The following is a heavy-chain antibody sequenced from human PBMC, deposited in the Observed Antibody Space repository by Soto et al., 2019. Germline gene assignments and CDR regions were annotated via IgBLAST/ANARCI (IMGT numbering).Heavy chain of an antibody. V-gene: IGHV3-30*18. D-gene: IGHD3-3*01. Sequence: QVQLVESGGGVVQPGRSLRLSCAASGFTFSSYGMHWVRQAPGKGLEWVAVISYDGSNKYYADSVKGRFTISRDNSKNTLYLQMNSLRAEDTAVYYCAKDPRVGIRFLEWFLDYWGQGTLVTVSS. CDR2: ISYDGSNK. J-gene: IGHJ4*02. CDR1: GFTFSSYG. CDR3: AKDPRVGIRFLEWFLDY.